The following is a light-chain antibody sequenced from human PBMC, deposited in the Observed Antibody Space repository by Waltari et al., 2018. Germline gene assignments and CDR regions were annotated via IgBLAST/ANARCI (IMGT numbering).Light chain of an antibody. CDR3: QQGYSTLLT. V-gene: IGKV1-39*01. CDR1: QSISSY. Sequence: DLQMTQSHSSRSASVGDRPPTTCRASQSISSYLNWYQQKPGQAPQLLIYAASSLQSGVPARFSGSGSGTDFTLTISSLQPEDFATYYCQQGYSTLLTFGGGTKVEIK. J-gene: IGKJ4*02. CDR2: AAS.